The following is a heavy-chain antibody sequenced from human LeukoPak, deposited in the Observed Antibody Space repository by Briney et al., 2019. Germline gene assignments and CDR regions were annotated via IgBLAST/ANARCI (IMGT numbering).Heavy chain of an antibody. CDR2: IKQDGSEK. V-gene: IGHV3-7*03. Sequence: GGSLRLSCAASGFTFSSYSMNWVRQAPGKGLEWVANIKQDGSEKYYVDSVKGRFTISRDNAKNSLHLQMNSLRAEDTAVYYCARAMDVWGQGTTVTVSS. CDR3: ARAMDV. CDR1: GFTFSSYS. J-gene: IGHJ6*02.